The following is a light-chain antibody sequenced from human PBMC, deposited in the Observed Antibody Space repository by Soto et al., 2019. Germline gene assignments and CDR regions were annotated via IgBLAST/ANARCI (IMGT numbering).Light chain of an antibody. CDR3: GSWTTYRPYV. V-gene: IGLV2-14*01. Sequence: HSVLTQPASVSGSPGQSITIPCTGTSSDIGNYNAVSWYQQHPGKAPKLIIYEVTNRPSGVSDRFSGSKSGNTASLTISGLQAEDEADYYCGSWTTYRPYVFATGTKVTVL. CDR1: SSDIGNYNA. J-gene: IGLJ1*01. CDR2: EVT.